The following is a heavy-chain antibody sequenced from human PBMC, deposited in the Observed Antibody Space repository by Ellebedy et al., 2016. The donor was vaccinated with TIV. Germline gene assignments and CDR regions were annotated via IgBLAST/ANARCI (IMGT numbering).Heavy chain of an antibody. Sequence: GGSLRLSXAASGFIFSSYGMYWVRQAPGKGLEWVAVIWYDGSNKYYVDSVKGRFTISRDNSKNTLYLQMNSLRAEDTAVYYCARGHYDSSGYYQDYWGQGTLVTVSS. D-gene: IGHD3-22*01. J-gene: IGHJ4*02. CDR3: ARGHYDSSGYYQDY. V-gene: IGHV3-33*01. CDR1: GFIFSSYG. CDR2: IWYDGSNK.